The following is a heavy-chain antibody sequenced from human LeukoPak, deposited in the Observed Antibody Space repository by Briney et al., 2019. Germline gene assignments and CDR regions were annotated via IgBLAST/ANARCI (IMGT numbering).Heavy chain of an antibody. CDR2: IRYDGSNK. CDR3: ARDGRCSGGSCYSRGLYYYYMDV. J-gene: IGHJ6*03. V-gene: IGHV3-30*02. Sequence: GGSLRLSCAASGFTFSSYGMHWVRQAPGKGLEWVAFIRYDGSNKYYADSVKGRFTISRDNAKNSLYLQMNSLRAEDTAVYYCARDGRCSGGSCYSRGLYYYYMDVWGKGTTVTVSS. D-gene: IGHD2-15*01. CDR1: GFTFSSYG.